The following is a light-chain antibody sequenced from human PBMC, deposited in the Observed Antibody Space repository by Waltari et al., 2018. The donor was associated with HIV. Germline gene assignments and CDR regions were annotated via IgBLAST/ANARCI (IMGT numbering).Light chain of an antibody. Sequence: IVMTQSPDSLAVSLGERATINCTSSHTVLHSSNKKDYLAWYQQKAGQPPRLLIYWATTRELGVPDRFIGSGSGTDFSLSINDLQSDDVAVYYCQQYLTTRTFGQGTKVEIK. V-gene: IGKV4-1*01. CDR3: QQYLTTRT. CDR2: WAT. CDR1: HTVLHSSNKKDY. J-gene: IGKJ1*01.